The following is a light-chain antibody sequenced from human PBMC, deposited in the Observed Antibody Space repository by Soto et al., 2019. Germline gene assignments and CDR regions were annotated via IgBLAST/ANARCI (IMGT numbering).Light chain of an antibody. Sequence: EIVLTQSPATLSLSPGERATLSCRASQSVSSYLAWYQQKPGQAPRLLIYGASTRATGIAARFSGSGSGTEFTLTISSLQSEHFAVYYCQQYNNWPLTFGGGTKVDIK. V-gene: IGKV3-15*01. CDR1: QSVSSY. CDR2: GAS. CDR3: QQYNNWPLT. J-gene: IGKJ4*01.